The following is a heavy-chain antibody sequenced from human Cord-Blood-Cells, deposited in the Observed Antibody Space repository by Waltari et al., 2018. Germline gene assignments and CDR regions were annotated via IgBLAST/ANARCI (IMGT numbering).Heavy chain of an antibody. J-gene: IGHJ4*02. CDR2: INHSGST. Sequence: QVQLQQWGAGLLKPSETLSLTCAVYGGSFSGYYRIWIRQPPGKGLEWIGEINHSGSTNYNPYLKSRVTISVDTSRKQFSLKLSSVTAADTAVYYCARAWGGYSGVAGDDYWGQGTLVTVSS. CDR3: ARAWGGYSGVAGDDY. V-gene: IGHV4-34*01. D-gene: IGHD6-19*01. CDR1: GGSFSGYY.